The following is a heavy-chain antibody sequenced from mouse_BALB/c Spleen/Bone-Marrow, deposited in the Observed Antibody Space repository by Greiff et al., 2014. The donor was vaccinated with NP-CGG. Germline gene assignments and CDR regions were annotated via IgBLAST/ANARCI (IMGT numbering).Heavy chain of an antibody. V-gene: IGHV14-3*02. J-gene: IGHJ1*01. CDR2: IDPANGNT. Sequence: VQLQQSGAELVKPGASVKLSCTASGSNIKDTYMHWVKQRPEQGLEWIGRIDPANGNTKYDPKFQGKATITADTSSNTAYLQPSSLTSEDTAVYYCASYYYGRYFDVWGAGTTVTVPS. CDR1: GSNIKDTY. CDR3: ASYYYGRYFDV. D-gene: IGHD1-1*01.